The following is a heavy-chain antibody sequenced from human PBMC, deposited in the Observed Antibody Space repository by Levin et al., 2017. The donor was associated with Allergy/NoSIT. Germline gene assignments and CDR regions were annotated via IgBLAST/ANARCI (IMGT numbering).Heavy chain of an antibody. CDR3: ARAQSRAYQYTMDG. CDR2: FCTGGVI. Sequence: GGSLRLSCAVSGFSVSDNCMSWVRQAPGKGLEWVSIFCTGGVIYYADSVKGRFTLSRDISDNTLYLQMNSLRADDTAIYFCARAQSRAYQYTMDGWGQGTAITVSS. CDR1: GFSVSDNC. D-gene: IGHD2-2*01. V-gene: IGHV3-53*01. J-gene: IGHJ6*02.